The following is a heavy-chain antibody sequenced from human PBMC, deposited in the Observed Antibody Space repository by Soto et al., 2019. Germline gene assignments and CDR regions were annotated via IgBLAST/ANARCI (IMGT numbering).Heavy chain of an antibody. CDR2: ISYDGRNK. J-gene: IGHJ4*02. Sequence: GGSLRLSCAASGFSLNDYGMHWVRQPPGKGLEWVADISYDGRNKYYTDSVRGRFTISRDISKGTLYLQMNSLRPEDTAVYYCANYNRGAYDTPDFWGQGTPVTVSS. CDR1: GFSLNDYG. CDR3: ANYNRGAYDTPDF. V-gene: IGHV3-30*18. D-gene: IGHD3-22*01.